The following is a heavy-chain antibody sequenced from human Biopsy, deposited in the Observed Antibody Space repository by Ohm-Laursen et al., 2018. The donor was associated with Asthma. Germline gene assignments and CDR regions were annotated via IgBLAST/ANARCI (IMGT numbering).Heavy chain of an antibody. CDR1: GFTFSSYG. J-gene: IGHJ4*02. Sequence: RSLRLSCTAPGFTFSSYGMYWVRQAPGKGLEWVAVISYDGSNKYYADSVKGRFTISRDNSKNTLYLQMNSPRAEDTAVYYCASQSSGPDFWSGYYYFDYWGQGTLVTVSS. CDR3: ASQSSGPDFWSGYYYFDY. V-gene: IGHV3-30*03. D-gene: IGHD3-3*01. CDR2: ISYDGSNK.